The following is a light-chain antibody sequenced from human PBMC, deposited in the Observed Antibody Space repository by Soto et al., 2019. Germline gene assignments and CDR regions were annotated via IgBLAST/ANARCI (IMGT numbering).Light chain of an antibody. V-gene: IGKV1-5*01. CDR3: QQYNTYSRT. J-gene: IGKJ1*01. Sequence: DIQMTQSPSTLSASIGDRVTITCRASQSFSGWLAWYQQKPGKAPKLLIYDASTLEGGVPSRFSGSGSGTEFTLTISSLLPDDFATYYCQQYNTYSRTFGQGTKVEIK. CDR2: DAS. CDR1: QSFSGW.